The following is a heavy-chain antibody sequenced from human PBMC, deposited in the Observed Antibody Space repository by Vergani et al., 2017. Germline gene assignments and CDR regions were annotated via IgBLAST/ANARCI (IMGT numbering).Heavy chain of an antibody. V-gene: IGHV2-5*01. Sequence: QITLKESGPTLVKPTQTLTLTCTFSGFSLSTSGVGVGWIHPPPGKALEWLALIYWNDDKRYSPSLKGRLTITKDTSKNQVVLTMTNMDPVDTATYYCAHSSGWGWFDPWGQGTLVTVSS. CDR1: GFSLSTSGVG. CDR2: IYWNDDK. D-gene: IGHD6-19*01. J-gene: IGHJ5*02. CDR3: AHSSGWGWFDP.